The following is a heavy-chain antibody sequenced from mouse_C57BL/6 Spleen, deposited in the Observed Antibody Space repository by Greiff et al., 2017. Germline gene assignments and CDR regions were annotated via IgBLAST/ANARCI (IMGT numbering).Heavy chain of an antibody. J-gene: IGHJ3*01. V-gene: IGHV1-52*01. D-gene: IGHD1-1*01. CDR1: GYTFTSSW. CDR2: IDPSDSET. Sequence: QVQLQQPGAELVRPGSSVKLSCKASGYTFTSSWMHWVKQRPIQGLEWIGNIDPSDSETHYNQKFKDKATLTVDKSSSTAYMQLSSLTSEDSAVYYCARSRAVEGFAYWGQGTLVTVSA. CDR3: ARSRAVEGFAY.